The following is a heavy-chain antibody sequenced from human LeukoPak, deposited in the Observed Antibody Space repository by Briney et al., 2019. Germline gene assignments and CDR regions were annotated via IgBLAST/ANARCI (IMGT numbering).Heavy chain of an antibody. J-gene: IGHJ3*02. CDR2: IYYSGST. Sequence: SETLSLTCTVSGGSISSSSYYWGWIRQPPGKGLAWIGSIYYSGSTYYNPSLKSRVTISVDTSKNQFSLKLSSVTAADTAVYYCAGGRCSSTSCADAFDIWGQGTMVTVSS. V-gene: IGHV4-39*01. D-gene: IGHD2-2*01. CDR1: GGSISSSSYY. CDR3: AGGRCSSTSCADAFDI.